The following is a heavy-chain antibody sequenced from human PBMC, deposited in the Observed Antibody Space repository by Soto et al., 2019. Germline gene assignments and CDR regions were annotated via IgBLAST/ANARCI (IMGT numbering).Heavy chain of an antibody. J-gene: IGHJ4*02. CDR1: GGSVSSGGYS. V-gene: IGHV4-30-2*01. D-gene: IGHD3-16*01. CDR3: ARSPFCPLHYFDY. CDR2: IYHSGST. Sequence: SETLSLTCAVSGGSVSSGGYSWSWIRQPPGKGLECIGYIYHSGSTYYNPSLKSRVTISVDRSKNQFSLKQCSETAADTAVYYCARSPFCPLHYFDYWGQGTLVTVSS.